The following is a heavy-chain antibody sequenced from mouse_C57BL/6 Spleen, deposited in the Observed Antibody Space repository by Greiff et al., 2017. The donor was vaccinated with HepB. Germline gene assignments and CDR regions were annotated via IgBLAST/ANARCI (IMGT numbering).Heavy chain of an antibody. J-gene: IGHJ2*01. CDR1: GFTFSSYA. V-gene: IGHV5-4*01. CDR3: ARDGGYYFDY. Sequence: EVQVVESGGGLVKPGGSLKLSCAASGFTFSSYAMSWVRQTPEKRLEWVATISDGGSYTYYPDNVKGRITISRDNAKNNLYLQMSHLKSEDTAMYYCARDGGYYFDYWGQGTTLTVSS. D-gene: IGHD1-1*02. CDR2: ISDGGSYT.